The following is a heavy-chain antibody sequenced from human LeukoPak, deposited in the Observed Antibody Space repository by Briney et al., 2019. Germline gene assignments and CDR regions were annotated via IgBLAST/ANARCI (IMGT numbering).Heavy chain of an antibody. Sequence: SETLSLTCTVAGGSISSYYWSWIRQPPGKGLEWIGYIYYSGSTNYNPSLKSRVTISVDTSKNQFSLKLSSVTAADTAVYYCARDITIFGVVIISRWFDPWGQGTLVTVSS. CDR1: GGSISSYY. J-gene: IGHJ5*02. CDR3: ARDITIFGVVIISRWFDP. V-gene: IGHV4-59*08. D-gene: IGHD3-3*01. CDR2: IYYSGST.